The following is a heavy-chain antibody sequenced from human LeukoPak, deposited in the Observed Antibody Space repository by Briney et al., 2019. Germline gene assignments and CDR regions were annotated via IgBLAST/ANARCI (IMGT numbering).Heavy chain of an antibody. CDR2: INPNSGGT. Sequence: ASVKVSCKASGYTFTGYYMHWVRQAPGQGLEWMGWINPNSGGTNYAQKFRGRVTMTRDTSISTAYMELSRLRSDDTAVYYCARGHSMITFGGVPDYWGQGTLVTVSS. CDR1: GYTFTGYY. J-gene: IGHJ4*02. V-gene: IGHV1-2*02. D-gene: IGHD3-16*01. CDR3: ARGHSMITFGGVPDY.